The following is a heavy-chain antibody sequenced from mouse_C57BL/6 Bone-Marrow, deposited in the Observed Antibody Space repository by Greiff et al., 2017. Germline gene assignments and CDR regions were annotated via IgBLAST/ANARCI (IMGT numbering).Heavy chain of an antibody. V-gene: IGHV3-6*01. CDR3: ARELYWYFDV. CDR2: ISYDGSN. CDR1: GYSITSGYY. J-gene: IGHJ1*03. Sequence: VQLQQSGPGLVKPSQSLSLTCSVTGYSITSGYYWNWIRQFPGNKLEWMGYISYDGSNNYNPSLKNRISITRDTSKNQFFLKLNSVTTEDTATYYCARELYWYFDVWGTGTTVTVSS.